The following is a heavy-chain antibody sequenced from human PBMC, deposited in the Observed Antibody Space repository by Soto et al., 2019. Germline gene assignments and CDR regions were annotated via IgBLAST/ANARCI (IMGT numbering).Heavy chain of an antibody. CDR3: ARFYYDSSGYLPSPYYYYYGMDV. Sequence: EVQLVESGGGLVQPGGSLRLSCAASGFTFSSYWMSWVRQAPGKGLEWVANIKQDGSEKYYADSVKGRYTISRDNATNPLYLQMNSLRAEDTAVYYWARFYYDSSGYLPSPYYYYYGMDVWGQGTTVTVSS. D-gene: IGHD3-22*01. V-gene: IGHV3-7*04. CDR2: IKQDGSEK. CDR1: GFTFSSYW. J-gene: IGHJ6*02.